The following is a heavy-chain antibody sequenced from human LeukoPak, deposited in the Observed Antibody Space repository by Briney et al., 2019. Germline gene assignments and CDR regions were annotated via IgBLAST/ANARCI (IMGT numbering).Heavy chain of an antibody. CDR2: INHSGST. J-gene: IGHJ4*02. D-gene: IGHD3-16*01. CDR3: ARHYGP. Sequence: SETLSLTCAVYGGSFSGHHWSWIRQPPGKGLEWIGEINHSGSTNYNPSLKSRVTISVDTSKNQFSLKLSSVTATDTAVYYCARHYGPWGQGTLVTVSS. V-gene: IGHV4-34*01. CDR1: GGSFSGHH.